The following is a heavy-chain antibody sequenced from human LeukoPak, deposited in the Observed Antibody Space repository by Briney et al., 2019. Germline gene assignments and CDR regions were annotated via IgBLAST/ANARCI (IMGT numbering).Heavy chain of an antibody. CDR3: ARASCGSCPFDP. Sequence: PGGSLRLSCAVSGFTVSSNYMTWVRQAPGKGLEWVSIIYSGGSTYYADSVKGRFTISRDSSKNMVNLQMNSLRVEDTAVYYCARASCGSCPFDPWGQGTLVTVSS. V-gene: IGHV3-53*01. J-gene: IGHJ5*02. CDR1: GFTVSSNY. CDR2: IYSGGST. D-gene: IGHD2-15*01.